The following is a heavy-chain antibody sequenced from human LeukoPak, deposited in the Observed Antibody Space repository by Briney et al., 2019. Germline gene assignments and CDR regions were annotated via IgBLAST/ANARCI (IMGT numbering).Heavy chain of an antibody. Sequence: GGSLRLSWVASGXIFRNYWMSWVRQAPGKGLEWVANINHDGGDKNYVDSVRGRFTISRDNAKSSLYLQMNSLRVEDTAVYYCAITGGPTVTAFDLWGQGILVTVSS. D-gene: IGHD4-17*01. CDR1: GXIFRNYW. J-gene: IGHJ4*02. CDR2: INHDGGDK. V-gene: IGHV3-7*02. CDR3: AITGGPTVTAFDL.